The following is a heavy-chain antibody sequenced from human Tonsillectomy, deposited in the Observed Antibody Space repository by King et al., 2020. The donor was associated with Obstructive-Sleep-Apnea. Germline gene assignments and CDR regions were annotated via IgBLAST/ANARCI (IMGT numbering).Heavy chain of an antibody. D-gene: IGHD4-23*01. CDR3: ARDYGGNSGSPDAFDI. J-gene: IGHJ3*02. CDR2: IYYSGST. Sequence: QLQESGPGLVKPSETLSLTCTVSGGSISSSRYYWGWIRQPPGKGLEWIGSIYYSGSTYYNPSLKSRVTISVDTSKNQFSLKLSSVTAADTAVYYCARDYGGNSGSPDAFDIWGQGTMVTVSS. V-gene: IGHV4-39*07. CDR1: GGSISSSRYY.